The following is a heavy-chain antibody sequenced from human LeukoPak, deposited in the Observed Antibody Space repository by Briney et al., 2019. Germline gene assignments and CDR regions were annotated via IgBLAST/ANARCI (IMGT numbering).Heavy chain of an antibody. Sequence: PGGSLRLSCAASGFTFNSFAMHWVRQAPGKGLEWVALILNDGSNKYYADSVRGRFTISRDNSKYTLYLQMNSLRAEGTAVYYCARDGCVSSTSCLDAFDIWGQGTVVTVSS. CDR2: ILNDGSNK. CDR3: ARDGCVSSTSCLDAFDI. D-gene: IGHD2-2*01. V-gene: IGHV3-30-3*01. CDR1: GFTFNSFA. J-gene: IGHJ3*02.